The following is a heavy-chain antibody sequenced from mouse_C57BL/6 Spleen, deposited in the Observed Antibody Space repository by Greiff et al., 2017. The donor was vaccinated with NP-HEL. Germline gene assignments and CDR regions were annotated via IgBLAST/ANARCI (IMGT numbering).Heavy chain of an antibody. J-gene: IGHJ4*01. CDR1: GYTFTSYW. Sequence: VQLQQSGAELAKPGASVKLSCKASGYTFTSYWMHWVKQRPGQGLEWIGYINPSSGYTKYNQKFKDKATLTADKSSSTAYMQLSSLTYEDSAVYYCERLRERNGYYDDAMDYWGQGTSVTVSS. V-gene: IGHV1-7*01. CDR2: INPSSGYT. CDR3: ERLRERNGYYDDAMDY. D-gene: IGHD2-3*01.